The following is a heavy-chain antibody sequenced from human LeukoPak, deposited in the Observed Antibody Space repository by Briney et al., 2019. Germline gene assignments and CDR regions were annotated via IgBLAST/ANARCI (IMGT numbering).Heavy chain of an antibody. CDR3: AKEGGHNYYDSGYFDY. Sequence: GGSLRLSCAASGFTFSTYGMSWVRQAPGKGLEWVSVITGSGGSTYYADSVKGRFTISGDNSKNTLYLRMNSLRAEDTAVYYCAKEGGHNYYDSGYFDYWGQGTLVTVSS. CDR2: ITGSGGST. CDR1: GFTFSTYG. V-gene: IGHV3-23*01. J-gene: IGHJ4*02. D-gene: IGHD3-22*01.